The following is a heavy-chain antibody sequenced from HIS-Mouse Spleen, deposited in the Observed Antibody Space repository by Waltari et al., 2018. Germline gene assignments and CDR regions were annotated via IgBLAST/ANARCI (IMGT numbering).Heavy chain of an antibody. D-gene: IGHD6-13*01. CDR3: AREIPYSSSWYDWYFDL. CDR2: IYYSGST. J-gene: IGHJ2*01. Sequence: QLQLQESGPGLVKPSEALSLTCTDPGRPTSSSRYYWGWIRQPPGKGLEWIGSIYYSGSTYYNPSLKSRVTISVDTSKNQFSLKLSSVTAADTAVYYCAREIPYSSSWYDWYFDLWGRGTLVTVSS. V-gene: IGHV4-39*07. CDR1: GRPTSSSRYY.